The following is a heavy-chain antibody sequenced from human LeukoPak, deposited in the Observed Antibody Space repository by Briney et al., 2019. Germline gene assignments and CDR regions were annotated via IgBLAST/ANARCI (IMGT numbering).Heavy chain of an antibody. Sequence: SETLSLTCTVSGGSISSSSYYWGWIRQPPGKGLEWIGSIYYSGSTYYNPSLKSRVTISVDTSKNQFSLKLSSVTAADTAVYYCARSRYSSGWSYYYYYGMDVWGQGTTVTVSS. CDR3: ARSRYSSGWSYYYYYGMDV. CDR2: IYYSGST. V-gene: IGHV4-39*07. D-gene: IGHD6-19*01. CDR1: GGSISSSSYY. J-gene: IGHJ6*02.